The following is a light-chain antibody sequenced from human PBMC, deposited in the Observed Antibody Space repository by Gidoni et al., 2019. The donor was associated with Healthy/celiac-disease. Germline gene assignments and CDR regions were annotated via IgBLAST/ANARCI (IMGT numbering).Light chain of an antibody. CDR1: QSLSSY. CDR3: PQRSNWLT. J-gene: IGKJ4*01. CDR2: DAS. Sequence: EIVLTQSPATLSLSPGERATLSCRASQSLSSYLAWYQQKPGQAPRLLIYDASNRATGIPARFSGSGFGTDFTLTISSLEPEDFAVYYCPQRSNWLTFXGXTKVEIK. V-gene: IGKV3-11*01.